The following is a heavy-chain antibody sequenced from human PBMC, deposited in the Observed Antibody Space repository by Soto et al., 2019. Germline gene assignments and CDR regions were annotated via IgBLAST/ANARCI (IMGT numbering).Heavy chain of an antibody. D-gene: IGHD2-15*01. CDR3: ASGSTGYCSGGSCYPTDY. Sequence: VQLVESVGGLVEPGGSLRLSCAAASGFTFSIYNMNWLRQSPGTGLEWVSSISSSSSYIYYADSVKGRFTISRDNAKNSLYLQMNSLRAEDTAVYYCASGSTGYCSGGSCYPTDYWGQGTLVTFSS. J-gene: IGHJ4*02. V-gene: IGHV3-21*01. CDR2: ISSSSSYI. CDR1: GFTFSIYN.